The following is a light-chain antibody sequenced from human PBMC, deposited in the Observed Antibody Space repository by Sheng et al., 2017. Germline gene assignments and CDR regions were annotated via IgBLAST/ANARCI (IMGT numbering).Light chain of an antibody. V-gene: IGKV3-15*01. CDR1: QSVSSN. J-gene: IGKJ1*01. CDR3: QQYGSSPRT. Sequence: EILMTQSPGTLSVSPGERATLSCRASQSVSSNLAWYQQKPGQAPRLLIYGASTRATGIPGRFSGSGSGTEFTLTISNLESEDFAVYYCQQYGSSPRTFGQGTKVEIK. CDR2: GAS.